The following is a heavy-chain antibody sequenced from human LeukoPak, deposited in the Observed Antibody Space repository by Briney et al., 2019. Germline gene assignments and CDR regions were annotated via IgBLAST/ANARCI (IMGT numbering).Heavy chain of an antibody. J-gene: IGHJ4*02. D-gene: IGHD2-15*01. CDR3: ARDLGVCSGGTCYSVYDY. Sequence: PGGSLRLSCAASGFIVSRYWMSWVRQAPGKGLEWVADIKEDGSEEHCVDSVKGRFTISRDNAENSLYLQMNSPRAEDTAIYYCARDLGVCSGGTCYSVYDYWGQGTLVTVSS. CDR2: IKEDGSEE. V-gene: IGHV3-7*01. CDR1: GFIVSRYW.